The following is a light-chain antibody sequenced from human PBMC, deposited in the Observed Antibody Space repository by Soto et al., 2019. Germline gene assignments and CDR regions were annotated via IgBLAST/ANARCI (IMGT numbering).Light chain of an antibody. J-gene: IGKJ1*01. CDR3: QQYGRSPPWT. CDR2: GAS. Sequence: EIVLTQSPGTLSLSPGEGATLSCRASTSVSNSNLAWYQQKPGQAPRLLIYGASHRATGIPDRFSGSASGTDFTLTVSSLEAEDFAVYYCQQYGRSPPWTFGQGTKVELK. CDR1: TSVSNSN. V-gene: IGKV3-20*01.